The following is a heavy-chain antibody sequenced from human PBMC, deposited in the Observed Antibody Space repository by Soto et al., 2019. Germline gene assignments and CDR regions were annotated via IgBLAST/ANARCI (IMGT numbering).Heavy chain of an antibody. Sequence: GASVNVSCKASGGTFSSYAISWVRQAPGQGLEWMGGIIPIFGTANYAQKFQGRVTITADKSTSTAYMELNSLRAEDTAVYYCARDAVYNWNYVGWFDPWGQGTLVTVSS. J-gene: IGHJ5*02. CDR1: GGTFSSYA. CDR2: IIPIFGTA. D-gene: IGHD1-7*01. CDR3: ARDAVYNWNYVGWFDP. V-gene: IGHV1-69*06.